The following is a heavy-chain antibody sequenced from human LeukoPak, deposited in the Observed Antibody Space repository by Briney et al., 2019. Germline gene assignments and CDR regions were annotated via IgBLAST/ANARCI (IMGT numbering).Heavy chain of an antibody. D-gene: IGHD4-11*01. CDR1: GGSISTYY. J-gene: IGHJ3*02. Sequence: PSETLSLTCTVSGGSISTYYWSWIRQPPGKGVEWIGYVYYSGSTNYTPSLKSRVTISIDTSRNHFSLKLSSVTAADTAVYYCARGATVTDDAFDIWGQGTMVTVSS. V-gene: IGHV4-59*01. CDR3: ARGATVTDDAFDI. CDR2: VYYSGST.